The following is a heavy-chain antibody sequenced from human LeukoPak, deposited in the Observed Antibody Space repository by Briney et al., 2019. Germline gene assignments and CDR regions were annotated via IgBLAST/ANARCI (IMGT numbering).Heavy chain of an antibody. J-gene: IGHJ4*02. CDR1: GFTVSSNY. CDR3: AKSPKTGFLFDY. Sequence: GGSLRLSCAASGFTVSSNYMSWVRQAPGKGLEWVSVIYGGVNTVYADSVQGRFTISRDNSKNPLYLQMSSLRAEDTAVYYCAKSPKTGFLFDYWGKGTLVTVSS. V-gene: IGHV3-66*01. D-gene: IGHD1-1*01. CDR2: IYGGVNT.